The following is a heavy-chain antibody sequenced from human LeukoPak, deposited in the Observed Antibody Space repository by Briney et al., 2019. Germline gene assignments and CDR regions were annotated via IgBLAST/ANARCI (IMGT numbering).Heavy chain of an antibody. V-gene: IGHV3-48*04. D-gene: IGHD6-19*01. CDR1: GFTFSSYW. Sequence: GGSLRLSCAASGFTFSSYWMSWVRQAPGKGLEWISYISSSGSTIYYADSVKGRFTISRDNAKNSLYLQMNSLRAEDTAVYYCARDSSGWYRASDFDYWGQGTLVTVSS. CDR3: ARDSSGWYRASDFDY. CDR2: ISSSGSTI. J-gene: IGHJ4*02.